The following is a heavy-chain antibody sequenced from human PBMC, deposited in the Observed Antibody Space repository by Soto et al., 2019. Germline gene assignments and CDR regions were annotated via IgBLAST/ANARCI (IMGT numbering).Heavy chain of an antibody. J-gene: IGHJ4*02. CDR1: GASVSSGNFY. V-gene: IGHV4-61*01. D-gene: IGHD3-16*01. CDR2: AHDSGVT. CDR3: ARGLTMGQLPSHGRH. Sequence: QVQLQESGPGLVKPSETLSLSCTVSGASVSSGNFYWSWIRQPPGKGLEWIGYAHDSGVTNYNPSLKSRVTITVDPSRNQVALRLNSVTAADTAGYYWARGLTMGQLPSHGRHWGQGTLVSGSS.